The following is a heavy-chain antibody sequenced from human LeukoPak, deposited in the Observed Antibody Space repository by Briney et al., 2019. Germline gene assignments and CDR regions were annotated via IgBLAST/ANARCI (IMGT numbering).Heavy chain of an antibody. CDR1: GFTFDDYG. CDR3: AKVTYYDILTPSGTYIDY. J-gene: IGHJ4*02. V-gene: IGHV3-20*04. D-gene: IGHD3-9*01. CDR2: INWNGGST. Sequence: GGSLRLSCAASGFTFDDYGMSWVRQAPGKGLEWVSGINWNGGSTGYADSVKGRFTISRDNAKNSLYLQMNSLKAEDTAVYYCAKVTYYDILTPSGTYIDYWGQGTLVTVSS.